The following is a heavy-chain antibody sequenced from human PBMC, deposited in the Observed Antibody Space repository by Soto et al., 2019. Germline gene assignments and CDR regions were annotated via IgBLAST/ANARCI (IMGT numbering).Heavy chain of an antibody. CDR2: ISYDGSNK. Sequence: GGSLRLSCAASGFTFSSYGMHWVRQAPGKGLEWVAVISYDGSNKYYADSVKGRFTISRDNSKNTLYLQMNSLRAEDTAVYYCARESSSWYSYYFDYWGQGTLVTVSS. J-gene: IGHJ4*02. CDR1: GFTFSSYG. CDR3: ARESSSWYSYYFDY. D-gene: IGHD6-13*01. V-gene: IGHV3-30*03.